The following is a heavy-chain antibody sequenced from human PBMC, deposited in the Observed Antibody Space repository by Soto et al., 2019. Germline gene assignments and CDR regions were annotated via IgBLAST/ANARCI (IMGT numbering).Heavy chain of an antibody. J-gene: IGHJ6*02. D-gene: IGHD6-19*01. Sequence: QVQLQQWGAGLLKPSETLSLTCAVYCGSFSGYYWSWIRQPPGKGLEWIGEINHSGSTNYNPSLKRRVTISVDTSKNQFSLKLSSVTAADTAVYYCARVRGIAVAGIYYYGMDVWGQGTTVTVSS. CDR1: CGSFSGYY. CDR2: INHSGST. V-gene: IGHV4-34*01. CDR3: ARVRGIAVAGIYYYGMDV.